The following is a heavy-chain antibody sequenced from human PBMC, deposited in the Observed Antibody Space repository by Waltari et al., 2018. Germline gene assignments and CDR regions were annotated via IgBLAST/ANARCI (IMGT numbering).Heavy chain of an antibody. CDR2: TRYDGSSE. D-gene: IGHD4-4*01. CDR1: GFSLSSYY. V-gene: IGHV3-30*02. J-gene: IGHJ5*02. Sequence: QVQVVESGGGVVQPGGSLRLSCAASGFSLSSYYMHWVRTAPGKGLEWVAFTRYDGSSEYYADSVKGRFTISRDNSRNTLYLQMNSLRVEDTAVYYCVKGMTTITTPGWFDAWGQGTLVTVSS. CDR3: VKGMTTITTPGWFDA.